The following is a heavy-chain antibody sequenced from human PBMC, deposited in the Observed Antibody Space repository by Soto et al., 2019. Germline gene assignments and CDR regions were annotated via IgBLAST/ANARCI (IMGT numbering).Heavy chain of an antibody. D-gene: IGHD3-22*01. CDR2: TQHKAASYTT. CDR1: GFTLSDHF. CDR3: VTLPSSTWFY. V-gene: IGHV3-72*01. Sequence: GGSLRLSXAASGFTLSDHFMHWVRQAPGKGLEWVGRTQHKAASYTTDYAASVNGRFNISSDDSKNSLYLQMNSLKAGDTAMYYYVTLPSSTWFYWGLGPLVTVST. J-gene: IGHJ4*02.